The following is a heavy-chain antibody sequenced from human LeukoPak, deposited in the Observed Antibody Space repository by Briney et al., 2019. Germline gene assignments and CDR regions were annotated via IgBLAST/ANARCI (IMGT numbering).Heavy chain of an antibody. CDR2: MSDSGTNT. Sequence: GGSLRLSCGASGFTFSTYGMTWVRQAPGKGLEWVSGMSDSGTNTYYADSVKGRFTISRDNSKNTLYLQMNSLRAEDTAVYYCARGPGGYYDSSVLFDYWGQGTLVTVSS. CDR1: GFTFSTYG. D-gene: IGHD3-22*01. CDR3: ARGPGGYYDSSVLFDY. V-gene: IGHV3-23*01. J-gene: IGHJ4*02.